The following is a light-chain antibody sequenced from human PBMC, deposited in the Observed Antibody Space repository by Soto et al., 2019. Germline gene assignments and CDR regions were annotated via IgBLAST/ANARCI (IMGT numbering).Light chain of an antibody. J-gene: IGLJ3*02. CDR2: SND. CDR3: AAWDDSLNGWV. V-gene: IGLV1-44*01. Sequence: QSVLTQAPSASGTPGQRVTISCSGSSSNIGSNPVTWYQQVPGTAPKLLIYSNDQRPSGVPDRFSGSKSGTSASLAIAGLQSEDEADYYCAAWDDSLNGWVFGGGTKLTVL. CDR1: SSNIGSNP.